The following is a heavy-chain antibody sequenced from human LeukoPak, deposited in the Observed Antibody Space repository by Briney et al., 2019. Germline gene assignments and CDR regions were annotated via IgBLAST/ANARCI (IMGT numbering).Heavy chain of an antibody. CDR2: ITSGSSHI. Sequence: GGSLRLSCAASGFTFSSYNMNWVRQTPGQGLEWVSSITSGSSHIYYADSVKGRFTISRDNAKSSLYLQMNSLRAEDTAVYYCARDPYSGSYGADYYYYMDVWGKGTTVAISS. CDR3: ARDPYSGSYGADYYYYMDV. CDR1: GFTFSSYN. D-gene: IGHD1-26*01. J-gene: IGHJ6*03. V-gene: IGHV3-21*01.